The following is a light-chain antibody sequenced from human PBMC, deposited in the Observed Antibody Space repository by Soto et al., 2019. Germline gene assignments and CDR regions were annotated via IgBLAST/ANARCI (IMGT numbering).Light chain of an antibody. CDR3: QQRSDWPST. CDR2: DAS. V-gene: IGKV3-11*01. CDR1: QSVGSY. Sequence: EIVLTQSPATLSLSPGDRATXSCRASQSVGSYLGWYQQRPGQAPRLLIYDASNRATGIPARFSGSGSGTDFTLTISSLEPEDFAVYYCQQRSDWPSTFGGGTKVEIK. J-gene: IGKJ4*01.